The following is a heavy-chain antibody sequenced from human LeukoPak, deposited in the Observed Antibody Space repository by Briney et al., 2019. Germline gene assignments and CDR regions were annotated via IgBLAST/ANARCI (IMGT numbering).Heavy chain of an antibody. J-gene: IGHJ1*01. CDR3: EKERDDDNPDFRH. CDR2: ISASGGST. CDR1: GFTFSSYA. D-gene: IGHD5-24*01. Sequence: PGGSLRLSCAASGFTFSSYAMGWVRQAPGKGLEWVSTISASGGSTFYADSVKGRFTMSRDNSKNTLYLQMNSLRVVDTAVYYCEKERDDDNPDFRHWGQGTLVTVSS. V-gene: IGHV3-23*01.